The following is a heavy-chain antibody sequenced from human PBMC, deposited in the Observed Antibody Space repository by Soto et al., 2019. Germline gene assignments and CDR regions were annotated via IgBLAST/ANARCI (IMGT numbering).Heavy chain of an antibody. CDR3: ARDWAVAGTRWFDP. D-gene: IGHD6-19*01. V-gene: IGHV3-53*04. Sequence: GSLRLSCAASGFTVSSNYMSWVRQAPGKGLEWVSVIYSGGSTYYADSVKGRFTISRHNSKNTLYLQMNSLRAEDTAVYYCARDWAVAGTRWFDPWGQGTLVTVS. CDR1: GFTVSSNY. CDR2: IYSGGST. J-gene: IGHJ5*02.